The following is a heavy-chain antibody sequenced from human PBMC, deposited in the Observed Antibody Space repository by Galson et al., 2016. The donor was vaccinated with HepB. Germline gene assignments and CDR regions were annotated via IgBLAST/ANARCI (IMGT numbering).Heavy chain of an antibody. CDR3: AKDPSRLLVVGRLDS. V-gene: IGHV3-30*18. D-gene: IGHD2-8*02. Sequence: SLRLSCAGSGFTFSSFGLHWVRQAPGKGLDWVAVISHNGNYKYYADSVKGRFTISRDNSKTTVYLQMNSLRPEDTAIYYCAKDPSRLLVVGRLDSWSQGTLVTVSS. CDR2: ISHNGNYK. J-gene: IGHJ4*02. CDR1: GFTFSSFG.